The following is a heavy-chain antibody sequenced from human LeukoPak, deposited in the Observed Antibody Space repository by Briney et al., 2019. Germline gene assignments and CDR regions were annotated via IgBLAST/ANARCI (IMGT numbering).Heavy chain of an antibody. Sequence: TGGSLRLSCAASGFTVSSNYMSWVRQAPGKGLEWVSVIYSGGSTYYADSVKGRFTISRHNSKNTLYLQMNSLRAEDTAVYYCARSSADNGDYSFDYWGQGTLVTVSS. CDR1: GFTVSSNY. J-gene: IGHJ4*02. D-gene: IGHD4-17*01. V-gene: IGHV3-53*04. CDR2: IYSGGST. CDR3: ARSSADNGDYSFDY.